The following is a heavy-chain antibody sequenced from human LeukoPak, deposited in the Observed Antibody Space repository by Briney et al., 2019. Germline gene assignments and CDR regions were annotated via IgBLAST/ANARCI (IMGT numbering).Heavy chain of an antibody. CDR3: ARDGWYYFDY. CDR1: GFTFSRSW. CDR2: IKQDGSEK. V-gene: IGHV3-7*01. J-gene: IGHJ4*02. D-gene: IGHD6-19*01. Sequence: GGSLRLSCAASGFTFSRSWMNWVRQAPGMGLEWVANIKQDGSEKYYVDSVKGRFTISRDNAKNSLYLQMNSLRAEDTAVYYCARDGWYYFDYWGQGTLVTVFS.